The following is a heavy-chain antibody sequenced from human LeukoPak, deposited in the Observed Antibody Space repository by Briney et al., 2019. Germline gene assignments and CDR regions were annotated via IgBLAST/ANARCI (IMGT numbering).Heavy chain of an antibody. V-gene: IGHV4-4*02. CDR2: IYHSGST. J-gene: IGHJ3*02. D-gene: IGHD3-22*01. Sequence: SETLSLTCAVSGGSIGSSNWWSWVRQPPGKGLEWIGEIYHSGSTNYNPSLKSRVTISVDTSKNQFSLKLSSVTAADTAVYYCARDLRLGSRITMTPVDAFDIWGQGTMVTVSS. CDR1: GGSIGSSNW. CDR3: ARDLRLGSRITMTPVDAFDI.